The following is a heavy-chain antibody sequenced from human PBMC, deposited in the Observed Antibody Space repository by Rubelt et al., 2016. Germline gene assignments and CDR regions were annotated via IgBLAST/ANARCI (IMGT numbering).Heavy chain of an antibody. J-gene: IGHJ2*01. CDR3: ARHIDGQYFEL. CDR1: GYSIRSAYY. Sequence: QVQLQESGPGLVEPSGTLSLTCAVSGYSIRSAYYWGWIRQSPGKGLEWIAIIWHGGTTFYNPSLQSRVTISVETPRNHFSLRLHSVTASDTALYYCARHIDGQYFELWGRGTLVTVSS. V-gene: IGHV4-38-2*01. D-gene: IGHD5-12*01. CDR2: IWHGGTT.